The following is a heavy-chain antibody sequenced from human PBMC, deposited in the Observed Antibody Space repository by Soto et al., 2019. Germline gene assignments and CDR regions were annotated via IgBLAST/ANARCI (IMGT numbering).Heavy chain of an antibody. CDR3: ARVMENYYDSSGYTKDAFDI. J-gene: IGHJ3*02. Sequence: PSETLSLTCAVSGYSISSGYYWGWIRQPPGKGLEWIGSIYHSGSTYYNPSLKGRVTISVDTSKNQFSLKLSSVAAADTAVYYCARVMENYYDSSGYTKDAFDIWGQGTMVTVSS. V-gene: IGHV4-38-2*01. CDR2: IYHSGST. CDR1: GYSISSGYY. D-gene: IGHD3-22*01.